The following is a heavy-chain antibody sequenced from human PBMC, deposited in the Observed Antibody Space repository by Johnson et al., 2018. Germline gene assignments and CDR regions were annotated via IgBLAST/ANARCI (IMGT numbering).Heavy chain of an antibody. CDR3: AKWSGAPPHYYVYV. V-gene: IGHV3-30*18. D-gene: IGHD7-27*01. Sequence: QVQLVQSGGGVVQPGRSLRLSCVASGYTFINYGMHWVRQAPGKGLEWVAATTSSDGSKKDYVDSVKGRFTISRDNSKNTVYLQMNSLIVEDTAVYYCAKWSGAPPHYYVYVWGKGTTVTVSS. CDR1: GYTFINYG. CDR2: TSSDGSKK. J-gene: IGHJ6*03.